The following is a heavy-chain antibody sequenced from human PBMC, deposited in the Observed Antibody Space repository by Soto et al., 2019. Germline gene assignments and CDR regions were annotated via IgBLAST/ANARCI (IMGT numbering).Heavy chain of an antibody. J-gene: IGHJ5*02. CDR3: VRSGTARLLRHSWFDT. D-gene: IGHD2-21*01. V-gene: IGHV3-21*01. Sequence: EVQLVESGGGLVKPGGSLRLSCAASGFTFNTYDMNWVRQAPGKGLEWVSSITTSSAYIYYADSLKSRITISRDNAKNSQFLQMNSLRAEDTAVYYCVRSGTARLLRHSWFDTWGQGTLVTVSS. CDR1: GFTFNTYD. CDR2: ITTSSAYI.